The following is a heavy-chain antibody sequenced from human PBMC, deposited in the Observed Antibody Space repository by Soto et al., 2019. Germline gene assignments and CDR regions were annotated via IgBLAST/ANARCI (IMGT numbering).Heavy chain of an antibody. D-gene: IGHD5-12*01. CDR1: GGTFSSYA. Sequence: SVKVSCKAAGGTFSSYAISWVRQAPGQGPEWMGGIIPIFGTANYAQKFQGRVTITADESTSTAYMELSSLRSEDTAVYYCARSRGYSGYGHTYWGQGTLVTVSS. J-gene: IGHJ4*02. CDR3: ARSRGYSGYGHTY. CDR2: IIPIFGTA. V-gene: IGHV1-69*13.